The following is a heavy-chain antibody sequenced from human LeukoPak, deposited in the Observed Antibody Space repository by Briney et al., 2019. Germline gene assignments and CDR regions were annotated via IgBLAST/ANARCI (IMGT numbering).Heavy chain of an antibody. V-gene: IGHV3-7*01. CDR3: ARAGGLGYSYGLRFDY. CDR1: AFTFSSYW. J-gene: IGHJ4*02. Sequence: GGSLRLSCAASAFTFSSYWMIWVRQAPGKGPEWVANIKQDGSVKYYVDSVKGRFTISRDNSKNTQYLQMNSLRAEDTAVYYCARAGGLGYSYGLRFDYWGQGTLVTVSS. D-gene: IGHD5-18*01. CDR2: IKQDGSVK.